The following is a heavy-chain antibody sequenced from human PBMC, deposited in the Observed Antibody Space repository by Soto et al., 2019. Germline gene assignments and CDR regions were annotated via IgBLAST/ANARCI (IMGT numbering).Heavy chain of an antibody. J-gene: IGHJ5*02. Sequence: ETLSLTCTVSGGSISSYYWSWIRQPPGKGLEWIGYIYYSGSTNYNPSLKSRVTISVDTSKNQFSLKLSSVTAADTAVYYCARDYDSGSYYNWFDPWGQGTLVTVSS. CDR1: GGSISSYY. CDR2: IYYSGST. D-gene: IGHD3-10*01. CDR3: ARDYDSGSYYNWFDP. V-gene: IGHV4-59*01.